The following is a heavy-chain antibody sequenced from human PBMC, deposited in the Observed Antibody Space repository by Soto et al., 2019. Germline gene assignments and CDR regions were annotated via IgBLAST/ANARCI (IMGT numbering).Heavy chain of an antibody. CDR2: IIPIFDTA. Sequence: SVKVSCKASGGTFSSYAISWVRQAPGQGLEWMGGIIPIFDTANYAQKFQGRVTITADESTSTAYMELSSLRSEDTAVYYCARGFGELPFDYWGQGTLGTVSA. V-gene: IGHV1-69*13. D-gene: IGHD3-10*01. CDR1: GGTFSSYA. CDR3: ARGFGELPFDY. J-gene: IGHJ4*02.